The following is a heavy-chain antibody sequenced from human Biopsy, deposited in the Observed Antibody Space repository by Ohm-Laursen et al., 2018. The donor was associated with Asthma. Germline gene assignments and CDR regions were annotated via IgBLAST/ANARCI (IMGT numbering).Heavy chain of an antibody. D-gene: IGHD4-11*01. CDR1: GGTLSNYV. V-gene: IGHV1-69*13. Sequence: SVKVSCKASGGTLSNYVFSWVRQAPGQGLEWMGGIIPMFGTTKYTQKFQARVSITADEATSTVYMELSSLRSEDTAVYYCARVLTTEEGDTWFDPWGQGTLVTVSS. CDR3: ARVLTTEEGDTWFDP. CDR2: IIPMFGTT. J-gene: IGHJ5*02.